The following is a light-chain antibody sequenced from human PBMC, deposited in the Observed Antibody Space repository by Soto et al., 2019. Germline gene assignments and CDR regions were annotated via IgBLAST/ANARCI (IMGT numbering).Light chain of an antibody. CDR3: QQTYSNPRT. CDR2: AAS. J-gene: IGKJ1*01. CDR1: QSIRTY. V-gene: IGKV1-39*01. Sequence: DIQMTQCPSSLSASVGDRVTITCRASQSIRTYLNWYQQKPGKAPKFLIYAASTLQSGVPSRFSGSGSGTDLTLTISSLQPEDFATYYCQQTYSNPRTFGQGTKVDIK.